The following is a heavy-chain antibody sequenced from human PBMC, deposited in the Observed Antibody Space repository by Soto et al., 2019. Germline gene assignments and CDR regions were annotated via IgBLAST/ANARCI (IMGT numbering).Heavy chain of an antibody. J-gene: IGHJ4*02. V-gene: IGHV3-23*01. CDR2: ISYGGGTT. CDR3: AKNPGYYYDSTGYHFDY. Sequence: GGSLRLSCAVAGFTFSSYAMNWVRQAPGKGLEWVSAISYGGGTTYYADSVKGRFTISRDNSKNTLYLQMNSLRAEDTAVYYCAKNPGYYYDSTGYHFDYWGQGTLVTVSS. D-gene: IGHD3-22*01. CDR1: GFTFSSYA.